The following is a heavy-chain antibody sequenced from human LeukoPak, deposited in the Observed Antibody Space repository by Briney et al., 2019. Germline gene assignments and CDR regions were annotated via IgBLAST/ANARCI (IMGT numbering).Heavy chain of an antibody. CDR1: GFTFRSYA. Sequence: GGSLRLSCAASGFTFRSYAMTWVRQAPGKGLEWVSGISGSGGSTYYADSVKGRFTISRDTSKNTLYLQMNSLRAEDTAVYYCAKGYSSGWWGYYFDYWGQGTLVTVSS. CDR3: AKGYSSGWWGYYFDY. J-gene: IGHJ4*02. CDR2: ISGSGGST. D-gene: IGHD6-19*01. V-gene: IGHV3-23*01.